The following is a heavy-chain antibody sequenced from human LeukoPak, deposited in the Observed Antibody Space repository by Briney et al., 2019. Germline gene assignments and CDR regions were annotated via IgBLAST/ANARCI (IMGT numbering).Heavy chain of an antibody. Sequence: SETLSLTCTVSGGSIRNYYWSWIRQPPGQGLEWIGYIYYSGSTNYNPSLKSRVTISVDTSKNQFSLKLSSVTAADTAMYYCARVGFLEWLEAPYYFDYWGQGTLVTVSS. D-gene: IGHD3-3*01. CDR1: GGSIRNYY. CDR2: IYYSGST. V-gene: IGHV4-59*01. CDR3: ARVGFLEWLEAPYYFDY. J-gene: IGHJ4*02.